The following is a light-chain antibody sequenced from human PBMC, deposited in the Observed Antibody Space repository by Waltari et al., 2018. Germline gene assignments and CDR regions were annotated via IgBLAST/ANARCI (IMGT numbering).Light chain of an antibody. CDR3: KHYVRLPVT. CDR1: ESVGRT. V-gene: IGKV3-20*01. CDR2: GAA. Sequence: EIVLTQSPGTLSLSPGERATLSCRASESVGRTLAWYQQKPVQAPRLLIYGAASRASGIADRFSGSWSETDFSLTISRLEFEDFAVYYCKHYVRLPVTFGQGTKVDIK. J-gene: IGKJ1*01.